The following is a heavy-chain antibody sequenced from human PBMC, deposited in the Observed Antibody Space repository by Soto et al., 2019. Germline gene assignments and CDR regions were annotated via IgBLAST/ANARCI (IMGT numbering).Heavy chain of an antibody. V-gene: IGHV1-3*01. CDR2: INPIVGNA. CDR1: GYTFTRYA. D-gene: IGHD1-26*01. J-gene: IGHJ3*02. CDR3: ASSTYVGGAFDI. Sequence: ASVKVSCKASGYTFTRYAMHWVRQAPGQRLEWMGGINPIVGNAKYAQKFQGRVTISADESTSTAYMELSSLRSEDTAVYYCASSTYVGGAFDIWGQGTMVTVSS.